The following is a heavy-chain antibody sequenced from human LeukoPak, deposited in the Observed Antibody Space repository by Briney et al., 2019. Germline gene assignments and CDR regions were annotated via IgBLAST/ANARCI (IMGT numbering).Heavy chain of an antibody. V-gene: IGHV1-2*02. CDR1: GYTFTDYH. CDR3: ARGSRDESFQH. Sequence: ASVKLSCKASGYTFTDYHMHWVRQAPGQGLEWMGWINPKSGDTNYAQKFQGRVTVSRDTSITTAFMEVRRLRSDDTALYYCARGSRDESFQHWGQGTLVTVPS. J-gene: IGHJ1*01. CDR2: INPKSGDT.